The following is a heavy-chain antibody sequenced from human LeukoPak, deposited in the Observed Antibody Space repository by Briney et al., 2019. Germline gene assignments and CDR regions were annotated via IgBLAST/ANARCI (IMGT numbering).Heavy chain of an antibody. V-gene: IGHV4-39*07. Sequence: SETLSPTCTVSGGSISSSSYYWGWIRQPPGKGLEWIGSIYYSGSTYYNPSLKSRVTILVDTSKNQFSLKLSSVTAADTAVYYCAGATVPYYYYMDVWGKGTTVTISS. J-gene: IGHJ6*03. CDR3: AGATVPYYYYMDV. CDR2: IYYSGST. D-gene: IGHD4-17*01. CDR1: GGSISSSSYY.